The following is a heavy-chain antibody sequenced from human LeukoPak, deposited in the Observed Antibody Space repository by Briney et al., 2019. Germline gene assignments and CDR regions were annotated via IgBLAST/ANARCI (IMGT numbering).Heavy chain of an antibody. D-gene: IGHD6-19*01. V-gene: IGHV3-64*01. Sequence: PGGSLRLSCAASGFTFSSYAMHWVRQAPGKGLEYVSAISSNGGSTYHANSVKGRFTISGDNSKNTLYLQMGSLRAEDMAAYYCARSTSAAGTKALDYWGQGTLVTVSS. CDR2: ISSNGGST. CDR3: ARSTSAAGTKALDY. CDR1: GFTFSSYA. J-gene: IGHJ4*02.